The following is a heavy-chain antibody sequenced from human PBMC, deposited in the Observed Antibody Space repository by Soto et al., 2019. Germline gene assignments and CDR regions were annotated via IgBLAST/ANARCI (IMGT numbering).Heavy chain of an antibody. CDR2: IKQDGSEK. Sequence: PGGSLRLSCAASGFSFSTSWMTWVRQAPGKGLEWVANIKQDGSEKYYVDSVKGRFTISRDNAKNSLYLQMNSLRAEDTAVYYCARGAGAMGVWGQGTMGTVSS. J-gene: IGHJ6*02. V-gene: IGHV3-7*01. CDR1: GFSFSTSW. CDR3: ARGAGAMGV. D-gene: IGHD6-19*01.